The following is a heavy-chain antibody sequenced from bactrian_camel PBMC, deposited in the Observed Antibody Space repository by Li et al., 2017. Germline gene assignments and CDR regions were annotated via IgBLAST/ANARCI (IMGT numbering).Heavy chain of an antibody. D-gene: IGHD1*01. V-gene: IGHV3S40*01. CDR2: IRLGTGGT. CDR3: AADSVFEPWTSSSVRFSGY. J-gene: IGHJ4*01. Sequence: VQLVESGGGLVQPGGSLRLSCAAAGFNSSNYYMGWFRQAPGKGREAIGTIRLGTGGTYYADSVKGRFTISRDNSKMTVYLQMNSLKPEDTAMYYCAADSVFEPWTSSSVRFSGYWGQGTQVTVS. CDR1: GFNSSNYY.